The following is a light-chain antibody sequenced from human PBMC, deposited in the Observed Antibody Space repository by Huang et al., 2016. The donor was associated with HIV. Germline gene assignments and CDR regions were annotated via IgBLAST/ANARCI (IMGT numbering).Light chain of an antibody. J-gene: IGKJ4*01. CDR2: AAF. CDR3: QQYNDWLQT. Sequence: EIVMTQSPATLSVSPGERATLSCRASQDVSSKFAWYQQKPGQAPRLLIYAAFIRATGTPARFSGSGSGTEFTLTISSLQSEDFAVYYCQQYNDWLQTFGGGTRVDIK. V-gene: IGKV3-15*01. CDR1: QDVSSK.